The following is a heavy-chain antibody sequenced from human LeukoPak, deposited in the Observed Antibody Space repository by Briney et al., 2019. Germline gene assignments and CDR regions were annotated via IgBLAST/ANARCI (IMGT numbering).Heavy chain of an antibody. Sequence: ASVKVSCKASGCTLTSYGISWVRQAPAQGLEGMGWDSDYNGNTNYAQKLQGRVTMTTDTSTSTAYMELRSLRSDDTAVYYCARADSTPSVVSSLFDYWGQGTLVTVSS. CDR2: DSDYNGNT. V-gene: IGHV1-18*01. D-gene: IGHD6-6*01. CDR1: GCTLTSYG. J-gene: IGHJ4*02. CDR3: ARADSTPSVVSSLFDY.